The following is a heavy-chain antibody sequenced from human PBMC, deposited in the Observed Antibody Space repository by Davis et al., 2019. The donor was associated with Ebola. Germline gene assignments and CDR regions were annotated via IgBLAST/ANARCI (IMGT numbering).Heavy chain of an antibody. V-gene: IGHV3-21*01. CDR3: ARDSGIFGDYYFDS. Sequence: GESLKISCGASGFNFRIHTMNWVRQAPGKGLEWVSSISSSCSYIHYADSVKGRFTISRDNAKNSVYLQMNSLRAEDTAVYYCARDSGIFGDYYFDSWGQGTLVTVSS. CDR1: GFNFRIHT. CDR2: ISSSCSYI. J-gene: IGHJ4*02. D-gene: IGHD3-10*02.